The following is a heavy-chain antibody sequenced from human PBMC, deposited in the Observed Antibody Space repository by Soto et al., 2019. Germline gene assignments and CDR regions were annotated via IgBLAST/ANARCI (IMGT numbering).Heavy chain of an antibody. D-gene: IGHD2-2*01. Sequence: QVQLVQSGAEVKKPGSSVKVSCKASGGTFSSYTISWVRQAPGQGLEWMGRIIPILGIANYAQKFQGRVTVTAEKSTSTAYVELNSLRSDDTAVYYCASTLVVPATSEGYWYFDLWGRGTLVTVSS. J-gene: IGHJ2*01. CDR3: ASTLVVPATSEGYWYFDL. CDR2: IIPILGIA. CDR1: GGTFSSYT. V-gene: IGHV1-69*02.